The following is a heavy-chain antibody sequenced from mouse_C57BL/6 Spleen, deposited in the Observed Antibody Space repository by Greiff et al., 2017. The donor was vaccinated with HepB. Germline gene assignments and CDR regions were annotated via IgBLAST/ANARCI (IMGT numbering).Heavy chain of an antibody. Sequence: EVKLQESGPGLVKPSQSLSLTCSVTGYSITSGYYWNWIRQFPGNKLEWMGYISYDGSNNYNPSLKNRISITRDTSKNQLFLKLNSVTTEDTATYYCAREGAHYYGSSAWFAYWGQGTLVTVSA. J-gene: IGHJ3*01. V-gene: IGHV3-6*01. CDR2: ISYDGSN. CDR1: GYSITSGYY. D-gene: IGHD1-1*01. CDR3: AREGAHYYGSSAWFAY.